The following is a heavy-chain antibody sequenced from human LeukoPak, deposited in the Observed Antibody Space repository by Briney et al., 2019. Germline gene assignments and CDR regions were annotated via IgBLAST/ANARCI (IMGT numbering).Heavy chain of an antibody. CDR1: GYTFTGYY. J-gene: IGHJ4*02. CDR2: INPNSGGT. CDR3: ARTYYDSSGYCFDY. D-gene: IGHD3-22*01. Sequence: ASVKVSCKASGYTFTGYYMHWVRQAPGQGLEWMGWINPNSGGTNYAQKFQGRVTMTRDTSISTAYMELSRLRSNDTAVYYCARTYYDSSGYCFDYWGQGTLVTVSS. V-gene: IGHV1-2*02.